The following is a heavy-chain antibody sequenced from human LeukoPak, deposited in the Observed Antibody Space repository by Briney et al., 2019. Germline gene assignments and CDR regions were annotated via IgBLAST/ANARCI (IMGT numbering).Heavy chain of an antibody. CDR2: ISFDGSNT. CDR1: GFTFSSYA. V-gene: IGHV3-30-3*01. Sequence: GGSLRLSCAASGFTFSSYAIHWVRRAPGKGLEWVAVISFDGSNTYYADSLKGRFTISRDNSKNTLYLQMHSLRAEDTAVYYCAREEYSAYRHYFDFWGQGTLVTVSS. J-gene: IGHJ4*02. CDR3: AREEYSAYRHYFDF. D-gene: IGHD5-12*01.